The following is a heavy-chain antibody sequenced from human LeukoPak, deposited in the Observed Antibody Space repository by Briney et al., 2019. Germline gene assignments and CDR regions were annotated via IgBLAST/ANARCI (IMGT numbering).Heavy chain of an antibody. J-gene: IGHJ4*02. V-gene: IGHV3-53*01. CDR2: IYSGGST. CDR3: ARGAYSSSWYSGNYFDY. CDR1: GFTVSSNY. Sequence: GGSLRLSCAASGFTVSSNYMSWVRQAPGKGLEWVSVIYSGGSTYYADSMKGRFTISRDNSKNTLYLQMNSLRAEDTAVYYCARGAYSSSWYSGNYFDYWGQGTLVTVSS. D-gene: IGHD6-13*01.